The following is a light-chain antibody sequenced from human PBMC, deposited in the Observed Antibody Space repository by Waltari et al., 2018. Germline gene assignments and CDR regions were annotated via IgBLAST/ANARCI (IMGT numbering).Light chain of an antibody. CDR2: AAS. CDR3: QQHHSYPHT. J-gene: IGKJ2*01. V-gene: IGKV1-9*01. Sequence: DVELTQSHSFLSAVVGDRVTITCRASQDISIFLAWYQQTPGKAPKLLIFAASDLQSGVPSRFSGTGSGTEFTLTISSLRPEDFATYYCQQHHSYPHTFGQGTTLAIK. CDR1: QDISIF.